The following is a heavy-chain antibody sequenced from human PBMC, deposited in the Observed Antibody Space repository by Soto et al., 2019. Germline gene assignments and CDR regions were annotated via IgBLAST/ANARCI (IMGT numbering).Heavy chain of an antibody. CDR1: GFTFSSYS. J-gene: IGHJ5*02. D-gene: IGHD1-7*01. CDR3: ARVRGAYNWNSPSLLIDNWFDP. CDR2: ISSSSSYI. V-gene: IGHV3-21*01. Sequence: PGGSLRLSCAASGFTFSSYSMNWVRQAPGKGLEWVSSISSSSSYIYYADSVKGRFTISRDNAKNSLYLQMNSLRAEDTAVYYCARVRGAYNWNSPSLLIDNWFDPWGQGTLVTVSS.